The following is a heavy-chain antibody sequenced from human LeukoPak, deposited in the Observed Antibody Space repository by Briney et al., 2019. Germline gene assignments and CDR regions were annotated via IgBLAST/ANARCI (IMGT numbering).Heavy chain of an antibody. CDR2: ISAYNGNT. CDR3: ARKGTGSSSPNYYFDY. D-gene: IGHD6-13*01. V-gene: IGHV1-18*01. CDR1: GYTLTSYG. Sequence: ASVKVSCKASGYTLTSYGISWVGQAPGQGLEWMGWISAYNGNTNYAQKLQGRVTMTTDTSTSTAYMELRSLRSDDTAVYYCARKGTGSSSPNYYFDYWGQGTLVTVSS. J-gene: IGHJ4*02.